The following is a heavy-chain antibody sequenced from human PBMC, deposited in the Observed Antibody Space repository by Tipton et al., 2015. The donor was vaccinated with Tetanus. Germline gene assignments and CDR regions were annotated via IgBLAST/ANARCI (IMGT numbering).Heavy chain of an antibody. CDR2: IYPGDSDT. V-gene: IGHV5-51*01. CDR1: GYSFSSYY. CDR3: ARAHCTDGVCNFDF. Sequence: QLVQSGAELKKPGESLKISCRGSGYSFSSYYIAWVRQKPGKGLEWMGIIYPGDSDTRYSPSFQGQVTISVDKSINTAYLQWSSLKASDTSMFYCARAHCTDGVCNFDFWGQGALVTVAS. J-gene: IGHJ4*02. D-gene: IGHD2-8*01.